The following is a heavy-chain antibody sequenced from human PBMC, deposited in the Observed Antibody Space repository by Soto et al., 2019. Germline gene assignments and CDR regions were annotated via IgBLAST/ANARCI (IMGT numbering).Heavy chain of an antibody. CDR1: GYSFTSYW. CDR3: ARPHSSGWYEGDNWFDP. D-gene: IGHD6-19*01. CDR2: IDPSDSYT. Sequence: EVQLVQSGAEVKKPGESLRISCKGSGYSFTSYWISWVRQMPGKGLEWMGRIDPSDSYTNYSPSFQGHVTISADKSISTAYLQWSSLKASDTAMYYCARPHSSGWYEGDNWFDPWGQGTLVTVSS. J-gene: IGHJ5*02. V-gene: IGHV5-10-1*03.